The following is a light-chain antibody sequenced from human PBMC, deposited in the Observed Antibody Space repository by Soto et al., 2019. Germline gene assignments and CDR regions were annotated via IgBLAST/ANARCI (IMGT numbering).Light chain of an antibody. CDR3: QHYNNWPPWT. CDR2: DVS. J-gene: IGKJ1*01. Sequence: ENVVTQSPATLSLSPGERATLSCRASQSVSSRLAWYQQKPGQAPRLLIYDVSNRATGIPARFSGSGSGTEFTLTISSLQSEDFAVYYCQHYNNWPPWTFGQGTKVDIK. CDR1: QSVSSR. V-gene: IGKV3D-15*01.